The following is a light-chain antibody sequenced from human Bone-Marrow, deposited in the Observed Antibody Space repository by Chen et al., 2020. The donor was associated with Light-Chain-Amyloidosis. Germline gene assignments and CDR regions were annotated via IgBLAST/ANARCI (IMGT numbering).Light chain of an antibody. CDR1: DLPTKY. CDR3: QSADSSGTYEVI. CDR2: RET. J-gene: IGLJ2*01. V-gene: IGLV3-25*03. Sequence: SYELTQPPSVSVSPGQTARITCSGDDLPTKYAYWYQQKPGQAPVLVIHRETERPSGISERFSGSSSGTTATLTISGVQAEDEADSHCQSADSSGTYEVIFGGGTKLTVL.